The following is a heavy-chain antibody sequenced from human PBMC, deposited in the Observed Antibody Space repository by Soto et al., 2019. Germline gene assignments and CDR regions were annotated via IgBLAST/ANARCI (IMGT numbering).Heavy chain of an antibody. CDR1: GFTFSNYA. CDR2: ITGSGSGT. Sequence: PGGSLRLSCAASGFTFSNYAMNWVRQAPGKGLECVAIITGSGSGTYYADSVKGRFTISRDNSKNTLHLQMNSLEADDTAIYYCAKAPRGSCSGARCYCFDNWGQGTQVTVSS. V-gene: IGHV3-23*01. J-gene: IGHJ4*02. D-gene: IGHD2-2*01. CDR3: AKAPRGSCSGARCYCFDN.